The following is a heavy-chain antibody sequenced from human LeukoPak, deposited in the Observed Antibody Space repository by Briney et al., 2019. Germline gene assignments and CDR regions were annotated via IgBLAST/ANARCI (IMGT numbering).Heavy chain of an antibody. D-gene: IGHD6-19*01. V-gene: IGHV4-39*01. CDR1: GGSISSGRYY. CDR3: ARGLGYSSGWYSTVGYYYGMDV. J-gene: IGHJ6*02. CDR2: IYYGGST. Sequence: PSETLSLTCTVSGGSISSGRYYWGWIRQPPGEGLKWIGSIYYGGSTYYNPSLKSRVIISVDTSKNQFSLKLSSVTAADTAVYYCARGLGYSSGWYSTVGYYYGMDVWGQGTTVTVSS.